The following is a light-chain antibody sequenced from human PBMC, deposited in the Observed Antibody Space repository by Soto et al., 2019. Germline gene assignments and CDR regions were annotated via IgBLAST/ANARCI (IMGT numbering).Light chain of an antibody. CDR1: SSDVGGYNY. J-gene: IGLJ1*01. CDR3: SSYTSSTSYV. V-gene: IGLV2-14*01. CDR2: EVS. Sequence: LTQPASVSGSPGQSITISCTGTSSDVGGYNYVSWYQQHPGKAPKLMIYEVSNRPSGVSNRFSGSKSGNTASLTISGLQAEDEADYYCSSYTSSTSYVFGTGTKV.